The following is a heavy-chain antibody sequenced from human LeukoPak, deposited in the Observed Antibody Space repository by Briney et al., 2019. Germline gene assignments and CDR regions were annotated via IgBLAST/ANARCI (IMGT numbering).Heavy chain of an antibody. V-gene: IGHV3-33*08. D-gene: IGHD6-19*01. Sequence: PGGSLRLSCAASGFTFSTYTMNWVRQAPEKGLEWVAVISYDGSTKYYGDSGKGRFTISRDNSKNTLYLQMDSLRAEDTAVYYCARETLAVAGTWWFDPWGQGTLVTVSS. CDR1: GFTFSTYT. J-gene: IGHJ5*02. CDR2: ISYDGSTK. CDR3: ARETLAVAGTWWFDP.